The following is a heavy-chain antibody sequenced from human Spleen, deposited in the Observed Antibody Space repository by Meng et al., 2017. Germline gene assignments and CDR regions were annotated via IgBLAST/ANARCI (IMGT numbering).Heavy chain of an antibody. V-gene: IGHV3-30*04. CDR1: GFTFSSYA. CDR3: ARDRGGSEWLVIDY. CDR2: ISYDGSNK. D-gene: IGHD6-19*01. J-gene: IGHJ4*02. Sequence: GASLKISCAASGFTFSSYAMRWVRQAPGKGLEWVAVISYDGSNKYYADSVKGRFTISRDNSKNTLYLQMNSLRAEDTAVYYCARDRGGSEWLVIDYWGQGTLVTVSS.